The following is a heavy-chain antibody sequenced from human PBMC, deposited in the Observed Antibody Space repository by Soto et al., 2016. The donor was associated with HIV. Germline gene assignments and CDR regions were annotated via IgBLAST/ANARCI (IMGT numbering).Heavy chain of an antibody. V-gene: IGHV1-18*01. CDR2: INVYDGNT. D-gene: IGHD3-10*01. CDR3: ARDLGGSGSFYKFYFDF. Sequence: QVQLVQSAAEVKKPGASVKVSCKASGYRFTSYGISWVRQAPGQGLEWMGWINVYDGNTNYAQKLQGRVTMTTDTSTSTAYMDLRSLRSDDTAVYYCARDLGGSGSFYKFYFDFWGQGTLVTVSS. CDR1: GYRFTSYG. J-gene: IGHJ4*02.